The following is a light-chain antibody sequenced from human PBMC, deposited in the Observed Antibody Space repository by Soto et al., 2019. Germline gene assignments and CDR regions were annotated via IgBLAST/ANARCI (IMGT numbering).Light chain of an antibody. CDR2: DVS. J-gene: IGKJ4*01. CDR1: QSVTSF. Sequence: EIVLTQSPVTLSLSPGERATLSCRASQSVTSFLAWYQQKPGQAPRLLIYDVSIRATGIPARFSSSGSGTDFTLTISSLEPEDSAVYYCQQRSNWPLTFGGGTKVEIK. V-gene: IGKV3-11*01. CDR3: QQRSNWPLT.